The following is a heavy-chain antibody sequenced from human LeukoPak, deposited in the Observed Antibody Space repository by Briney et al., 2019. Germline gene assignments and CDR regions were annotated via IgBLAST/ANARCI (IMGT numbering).Heavy chain of an antibody. Sequence: GGSLRLSCAVSGFTVSSNYMSWVRQAPGKELEWVSVIYSGGNTHYADSVKGRFTISRDNSKNTLFLQMNSLRAEDTAVYYCANDILTGYARDAFDIWGQGTMVTVSS. CDR3: ANDILTGYARDAFDI. CDR1: GFTVSSNY. V-gene: IGHV3-53*01. D-gene: IGHD3-9*01. J-gene: IGHJ3*02. CDR2: IYSGGNT.